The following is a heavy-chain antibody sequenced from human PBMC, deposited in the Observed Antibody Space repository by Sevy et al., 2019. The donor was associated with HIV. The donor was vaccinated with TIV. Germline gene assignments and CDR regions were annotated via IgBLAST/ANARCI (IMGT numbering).Heavy chain of an antibody. D-gene: IGHD3-22*01. V-gene: IGHV3-53*01. Sequence: GGSLRLSCAASGFTVSSNYMSWVRQAPGKGLEWVSVIYSGGSTYYADSVKGRFTISRDNSKNTLYLQMNSLRAEDTAVYYCARELHYYDSSGYYYPAGYFDYWGQGTLVTVSS. J-gene: IGHJ4*02. CDR2: IYSGGST. CDR3: ARELHYYDSSGYYYPAGYFDY. CDR1: GFTVSSNY.